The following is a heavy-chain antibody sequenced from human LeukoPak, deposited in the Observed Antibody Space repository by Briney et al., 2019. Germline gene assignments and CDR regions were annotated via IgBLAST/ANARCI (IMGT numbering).Heavy chain of an antibody. J-gene: IGHJ3*02. Sequence: ASVKVSCKVSGYTLLELTIYWVRQTPGKGLEWMGGFDPEDGETIYAQKFQGRVTMTEDTSIDTAYMELSSLRSEDTAVYYCARDEDNYDILTGLYSEGAFDIWGQGTMVTVSS. CDR1: GYTLLELT. D-gene: IGHD3-9*01. V-gene: IGHV1-24*01. CDR2: FDPEDGET. CDR3: ARDEDNYDILTGLYSEGAFDI.